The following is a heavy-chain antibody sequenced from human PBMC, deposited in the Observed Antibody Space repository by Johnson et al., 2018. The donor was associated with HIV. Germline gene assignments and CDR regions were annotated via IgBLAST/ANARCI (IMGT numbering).Heavy chain of an antibody. CDR1: GFAFSSYA. Sequence: QVQLVESGGGVVQPGRSLRLSCAASGFAFSSYAMHWVRQAPGKGLEWVAVISYDGTSKYQADSVKGRFTISRDNSKNTLFMQMNSLRGEDTAVYYCVRDTGYCSGGRCDYAFDVWGQGTVVTVSS. CDR3: VRDTGYCSGGRCDYAFDV. V-gene: IGHV3-30*04. J-gene: IGHJ3*01. D-gene: IGHD2-15*01. CDR2: ISYDGTSK.